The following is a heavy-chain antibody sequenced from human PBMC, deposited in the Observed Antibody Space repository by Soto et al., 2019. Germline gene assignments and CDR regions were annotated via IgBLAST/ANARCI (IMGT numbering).Heavy chain of an antibody. V-gene: IGHV2-5*02. J-gene: IGHJ4*02. Sequence: VSGPTLVNPTQTLTLTCTLSGVSLTTSGVGVGWIRQPPGKALEWLALIYWDDDKRFSPSLKSRLAITRDTSKNQVVMTMTDMAPVDTAIYYCAHRQRTVVVGAPFDLWGQGAQITLSS. D-gene: IGHD2-15*01. CDR2: IYWDDDK. CDR1: GVSLTTSGVG. CDR3: AHRQRTVVVGAPFDL.